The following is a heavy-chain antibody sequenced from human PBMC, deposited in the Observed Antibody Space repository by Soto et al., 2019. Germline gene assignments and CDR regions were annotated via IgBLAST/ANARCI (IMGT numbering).Heavy chain of an antibody. CDR3: ARHPERIAQIGWFDP. CDR2: ISSSSSTI. CDR1: GFTFSSYS. V-gene: IGHV3-48*01. J-gene: IGHJ5*02. D-gene: IGHD6-13*01. Sequence: GGSLRLSCAASGFTFSSYSMNWVRQAPGKGLEWVSYISSSSSTIYYADSVKGRFTISRDNAKNSLYLQMNSLRVEDTAVYYCARHPERIAQIGWFDPRGQGTLVTVSS.